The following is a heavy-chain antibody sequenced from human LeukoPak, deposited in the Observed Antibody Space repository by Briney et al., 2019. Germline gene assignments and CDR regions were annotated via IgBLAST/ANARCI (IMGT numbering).Heavy chain of an antibody. V-gene: IGHV3-30*02. D-gene: IGHD6-19*01. J-gene: IGHJ4*02. CDR1: GFAFSAYG. Sequence: GGPLRLSCAASGFAFSAYGMHWVRQAPGKGLEWVAFIQYDGSTKYHADSVEGRFTISRDNSKKTLYLQMNSLSPEDTAVYCAVAVSLDYWGQGTLVTVSS. CDR3: VAVSLDY. CDR2: IQYDGSTK.